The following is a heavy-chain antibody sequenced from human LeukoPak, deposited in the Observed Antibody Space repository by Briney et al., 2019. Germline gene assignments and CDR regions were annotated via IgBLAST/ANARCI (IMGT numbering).Heavy chain of an antibody. J-gene: IGHJ5*01. CDR3: ARDLGTSGWYTFDF. V-gene: IGHV6-1*01. D-gene: IGHD6-19*01. Sequence: SQTLSPTCAISGDSVSSKNGAWNWIRQSPSRGLEWLGRTYYRSKWYDEYADSVKGRVTISPDTSKNQFSLHVYSVTPEDTAVYYCARDLGTSGWYTFDFWGQGTLVTVSS. CDR2: TYYRSKWYD. CDR1: GDSVSSKNGA.